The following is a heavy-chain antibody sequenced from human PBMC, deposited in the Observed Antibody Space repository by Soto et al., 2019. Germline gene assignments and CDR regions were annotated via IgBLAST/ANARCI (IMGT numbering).Heavy chain of an antibody. CDR2: ISAYNGNT. J-gene: IGHJ4*02. CDR1: GYTFTSYG. Sequence: QVQLVQSGAEVKKPGASVKVSCKASGYTFTSYGISWVRQAPGQGLEWMGWISAYNGNTDYAQNLKGRVTMTTDTSTSTAYMELRSLRSDDTAVFFCARDSGNFGVWPYFFDSWGQGTLVTVSS. V-gene: IGHV1-18*01. D-gene: IGHD4-17*01. CDR3: ARDSGNFGVWPYFFDS.